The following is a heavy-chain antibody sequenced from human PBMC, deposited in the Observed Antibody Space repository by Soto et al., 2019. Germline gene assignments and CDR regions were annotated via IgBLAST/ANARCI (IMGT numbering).Heavy chain of an antibody. J-gene: IGHJ3*02. D-gene: IGHD3-22*01. CDR1: GGSISSYY. CDR2: IYYSGDT. Sequence: SETLSLTCTVSGGSISSYYWSWIRQPPGKGLEWIGYIYYSGDTSYNPSLKSRVTISVDTSKNQFSLKLSSVTAADTAVYYCARGSGYYGHAFDIWGQGAMVTVSS. V-gene: IGHV4-59*01. CDR3: ARGSGYYGHAFDI.